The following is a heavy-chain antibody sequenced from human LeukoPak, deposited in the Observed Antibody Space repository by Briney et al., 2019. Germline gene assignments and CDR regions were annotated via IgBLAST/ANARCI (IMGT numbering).Heavy chain of an antibody. J-gene: IGHJ4*02. D-gene: IGHD4-17*01. CDR2: INHSGST. CDR1: GGSFSGYY. CDR3: GWGLIDYVRDY. Sequence: SETLSLTCAVYGGSFSGYYCSWIRQPPGKGLEWIGEINHSGSTNYNPSLKSRVTISVDTSKNQFSLKLSLLTAADTAVYYCGWGLIDYVRDYWGQGTLVTVSS. V-gene: IGHV4-34*01.